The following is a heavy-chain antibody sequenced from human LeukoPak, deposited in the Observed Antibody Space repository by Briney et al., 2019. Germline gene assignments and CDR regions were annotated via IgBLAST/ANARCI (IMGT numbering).Heavy chain of an antibody. D-gene: IGHD3-22*01. CDR2: IYSGGST. V-gene: IGHV3-53*04. CDR3: ARDLCYYDSSGYYPLCYGMDA. J-gene: IGHJ6*02. Sequence: GGSLRLSCAASGFTVSSNYMSWVRQAPGKGLEWVSVIYSGGSTYYADSVKGRFTISRHNSKNTLYLQMNSLRAEDTAVYYCARDLCYYDSSGYYPLCYGMDAWGQGTTVTVSS. CDR1: GFTVSSNY.